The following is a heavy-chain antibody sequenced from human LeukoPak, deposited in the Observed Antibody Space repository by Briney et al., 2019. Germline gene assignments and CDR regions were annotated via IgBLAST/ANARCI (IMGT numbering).Heavy chain of an antibody. J-gene: IGHJ4*02. CDR2: IIPIFGTA. CDR3: ARTARSGYGRFDY. V-gene: IGHV1-69*05. Sequence: SVKVSCKASGGTFSSYAISRVRQAPGQGLEWMGRIIPIFGTANYAQKFQGRVTITTDESTSTAYMELSSLRSEDTAVYYCARTARSGYGRFDYWGQGTLATVSS. CDR1: GGTFSSYA. D-gene: IGHD3-3*01.